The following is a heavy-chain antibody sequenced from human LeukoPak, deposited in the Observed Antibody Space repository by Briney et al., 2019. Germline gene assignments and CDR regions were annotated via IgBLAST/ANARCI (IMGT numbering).Heavy chain of an antibody. CDR2: IDPSDSYT. Sequence: GGSLQISCKGSGYSFTSYWISGVRQVPGKGLEWMGRIDPSDSYTNYSPSFQGHVTISADKSISTAYLQWSSLKASDTAMYYCARLGAADYVWGSYRAPFDYWGQGTLVTVSS. D-gene: IGHD3-16*02. V-gene: IGHV5-10-1*01. J-gene: IGHJ4*02. CDR3: ARLGAADYVWGSYRAPFDY. CDR1: GYSFTSYW.